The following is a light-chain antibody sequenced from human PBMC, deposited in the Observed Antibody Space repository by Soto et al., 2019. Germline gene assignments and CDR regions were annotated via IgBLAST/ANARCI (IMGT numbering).Light chain of an antibody. V-gene: IGKV3-11*01. Sequence: EIVLTQSPATLSLSPGERATLSCRASQRGSSYLAWYQPKPGQAPRLLIYDASNRATGIPTRFSGSGSGTDFTLTISSLEPEDFAVYYCQQRSNWFLTFGGGTKVDIK. CDR3: QQRSNWFLT. J-gene: IGKJ4*01. CDR1: QRGSSY. CDR2: DAS.